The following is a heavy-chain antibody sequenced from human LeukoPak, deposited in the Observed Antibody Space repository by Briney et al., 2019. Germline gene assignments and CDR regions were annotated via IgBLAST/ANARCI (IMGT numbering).Heavy chain of an antibody. CDR1: GYSFTSYW. CDR2: IYPGDSDT. V-gene: IGHV5-51*01. Sequence: PGESLKISCKGSGYSFTSYWIGWVRQMPGKGLEWMGIIYPGDSDTRYSPSFQGQVTISADKSISTAYLQWSSLKASDTAMYYCARQYSSSWYMGGHGWFDPWGQGTLVTVSS. D-gene: IGHD6-13*01. CDR3: ARQYSSSWYMGGHGWFDP. J-gene: IGHJ5*02.